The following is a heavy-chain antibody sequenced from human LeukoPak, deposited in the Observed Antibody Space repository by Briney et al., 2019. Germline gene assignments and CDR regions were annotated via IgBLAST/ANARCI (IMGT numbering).Heavy chain of an antibody. D-gene: IGHD3-10*01. CDR3: ALNYYGDWFDP. Sequence: PGESLTISCKASGYRFTTYWIGWVRQMPGKGLEWMGIIYPGDSETKYSPSFQGQVTISADKSISTAYLQWSSLKASDTAMYYCALNYYGDWFDPWGQGTLVTVSS. CDR2: IYPGDSET. CDR1: GYRFTTYW. V-gene: IGHV5-51*01. J-gene: IGHJ5*02.